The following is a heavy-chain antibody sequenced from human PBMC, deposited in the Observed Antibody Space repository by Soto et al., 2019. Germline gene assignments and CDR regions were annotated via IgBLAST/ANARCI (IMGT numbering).Heavy chain of an antibody. CDR2: FDPEDGET. CDR3: ATDRYLLYCSGGSCYQRPFDP. J-gene: IGHJ5*02. CDR1: GYTLTELP. V-gene: IGHV1-24*01. Sequence: ASVKVSCKVSGYTLTELPMHWVRQAPGKGLEWMGGFDPEDGETIYAQKFQGRVTMTEDTSTDTAYMELSSLRSEDTAVYYCATDRYLLYCSGGSCYQRPFDPWGQGTLVTVSS. D-gene: IGHD2-15*01.